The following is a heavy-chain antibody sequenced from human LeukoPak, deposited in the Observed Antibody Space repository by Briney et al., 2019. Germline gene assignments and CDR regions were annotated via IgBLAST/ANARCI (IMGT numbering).Heavy chain of an antibody. D-gene: IGHD3-9*01. CDR2: IYHSGST. CDR1: GGSISSSNW. CDR3: ARAVGSFDWLPLFDY. J-gene: IGHJ4*02. Sequence: SETLSVTCAVSGGSISSSNWWSWVRPPPGKGLEWIGEIYHSGSTNYNPSLKSRVTISVDTSKNQFYLKLSSVTAADTAVYYCARAVGSFDWLPLFDYWGQGTLVTVSS. V-gene: IGHV4-4*02.